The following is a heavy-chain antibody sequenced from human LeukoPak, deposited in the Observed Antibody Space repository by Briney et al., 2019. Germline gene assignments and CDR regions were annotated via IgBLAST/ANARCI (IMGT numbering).Heavy chain of an antibody. Sequence: PGGSLRLSCAASGFSFSSYWMHWVRQAPGKGLVWVSRINSDGSTTNYADSVRGRFSISRDNAKNTLYLQMNSLRAEDTAVYYCAKDPQLLWFGELDDYWGQGTLVTVSS. D-gene: IGHD3-10*01. CDR1: GFSFSSYW. CDR3: AKDPQLLWFGELDDY. CDR2: INSDGSTT. J-gene: IGHJ4*02. V-gene: IGHV3-74*01.